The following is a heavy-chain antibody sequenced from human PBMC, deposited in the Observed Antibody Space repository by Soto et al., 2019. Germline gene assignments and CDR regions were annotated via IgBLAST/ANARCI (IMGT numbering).Heavy chain of an antibody. Sequence: QVQLQESGPGLVKPSGTLSLTCAVSGGSISSSNWWSWVRQPPGKGLEWIGEIYHSGSTNYNPSLKSRVTISVDKSKNQFSLKLSSVTAADTAVYYCARDGRAYGSGSPGGYYYYGMDVWGQGTTVTVSS. CDR3: ARDGRAYGSGSPGGYYYYGMDV. D-gene: IGHD3-10*01. CDR2: IYHSGST. CDR1: GGSISSSNW. J-gene: IGHJ6*02. V-gene: IGHV4-4*02.